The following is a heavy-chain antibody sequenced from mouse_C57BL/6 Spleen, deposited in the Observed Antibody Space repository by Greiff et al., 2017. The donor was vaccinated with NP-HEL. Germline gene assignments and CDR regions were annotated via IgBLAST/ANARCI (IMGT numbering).Heavy chain of an antibody. CDR3: ARHDGYLNAMDY. CDR2: IYPGDGDT. Sequence: QVQLQQSGAELVKPGASVKISCKASGYAFSSYWMNWVKQRPGKGLEWIGQIYPGDGDTNYNGKFKGKATLTADKSSSTAYMQLSSLTSEDSAVYFCARHDGYLNAMDYWGQGTSVTVSS. CDR1: GYAFSSYW. J-gene: IGHJ4*01. D-gene: IGHD2-3*01. V-gene: IGHV1-80*01.